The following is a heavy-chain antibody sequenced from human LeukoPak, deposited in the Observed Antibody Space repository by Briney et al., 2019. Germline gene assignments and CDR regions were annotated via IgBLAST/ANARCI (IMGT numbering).Heavy chain of an antibody. V-gene: IGHV3-23*01. D-gene: IGHD3-3*01. CDR2: IHSSGGTI. Sequence: PGGSLRLSCAASGFTFSSYAMSWVRQAPGKGLEWVSYIHSSGGTIYYADSVKGRFTISRDNSKNTLYLQMNSLRAEDTAVYYCAKVGFSEMEWLLYSDHWGQGTLVTVSS. CDR3: AKVGFSEMEWLLYSDH. CDR1: GFTFSSYA. J-gene: IGHJ4*02.